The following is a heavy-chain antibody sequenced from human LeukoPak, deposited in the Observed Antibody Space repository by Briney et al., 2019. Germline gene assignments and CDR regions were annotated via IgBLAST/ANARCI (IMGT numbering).Heavy chain of an antibody. CDR2: IYHSGST. D-gene: IGHD4-17*01. CDR1: GGSISSSNW. Sequence: SETLSLTCAVSGGSISSSNWWSWVRQPPGKGLEWIREIYHSGSTNYNPSLKSRVTISVDTSKNQFSLKLSSVTAADTAVYYCARVGDYGDLNWFDPWGQGTLVTVSS. CDR3: ARVGDYGDLNWFDP. J-gene: IGHJ5*02. V-gene: IGHV4-4*02.